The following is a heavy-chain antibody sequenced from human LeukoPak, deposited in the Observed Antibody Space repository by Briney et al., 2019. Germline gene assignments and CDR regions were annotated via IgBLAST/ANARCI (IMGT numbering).Heavy chain of an antibody. CDR2: IKQDGSEK. V-gene: IGHV3-7*01. Sequence: PGGSLRLSCAASGFTFSSYWMSWVRQAPGKGLEWVANIKQDGSEKYYVDSVKGRFTISRDNAKNSLYLQMNSLRAEDTAVYYCARSSDGEDTAMVTWVYFDYWGQGTPVTVSS. D-gene: IGHD5-18*01. J-gene: IGHJ4*02. CDR3: ARSSDGEDTAMVTWVYFDY. CDR1: GFTFSSYW.